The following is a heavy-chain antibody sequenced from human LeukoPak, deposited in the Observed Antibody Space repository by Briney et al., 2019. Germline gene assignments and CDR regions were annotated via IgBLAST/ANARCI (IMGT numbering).Heavy chain of an antibody. J-gene: IGHJ4*02. CDR2: ISGSGGST. V-gene: IGHV3-23*01. Sequence: GGSLRLSCAASGFTFSSYAMSWVRQAPGKGLEWVSAISGSGGSTYYADSVKGRFTISRDNSKNTLYLQMNSLRAEDTAVYYCAKDGTPGYSSSWYPFDNWGQGTLVTVSS. CDR1: GFTFSSYA. D-gene: IGHD6-13*01. CDR3: AKDGTPGYSSSWYPFDN.